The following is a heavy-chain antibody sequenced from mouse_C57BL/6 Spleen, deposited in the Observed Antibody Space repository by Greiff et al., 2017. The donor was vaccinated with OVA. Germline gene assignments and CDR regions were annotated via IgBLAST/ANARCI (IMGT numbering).Heavy chain of an antibody. CDR3: ARSSIVTTGSGFAY. J-gene: IGHJ3*01. D-gene: IGHD2-5*01. V-gene: IGHV1-52*01. Sequence: QVQLQQPGAELVRPGSSVKLSCKASGYTFTSYWMHWVKQRPIQGLEWIGNIDPSDSETHYNQKFKDKATLTVDKSSSTAYMQLSSLTSEDSAVYYCARSSIVTTGSGFAYWGQGTLVTVSA. CDR1: GYTFTSYW. CDR2: IDPSDSET.